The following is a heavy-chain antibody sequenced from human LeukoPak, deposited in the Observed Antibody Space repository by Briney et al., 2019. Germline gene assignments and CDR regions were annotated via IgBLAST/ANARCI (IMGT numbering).Heavy chain of an antibody. CDR3: ARANWAGGSGFDY. Sequence: GGSLRLSCAASGFTFSSYSMNWVRQAPGKGLEWVSSISSSSSYIYYAGSVKGRFTISRDNAKNSLYLQMNSLRAEDTAVYYCARANWAGGSGFDYWGQGTLVTVSS. D-gene: IGHD7-27*01. CDR1: GFTFSSYS. J-gene: IGHJ4*02. V-gene: IGHV3-21*01. CDR2: ISSSSSYI.